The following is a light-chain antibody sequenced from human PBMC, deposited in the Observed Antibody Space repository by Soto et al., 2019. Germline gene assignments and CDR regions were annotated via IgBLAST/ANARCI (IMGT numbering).Light chain of an antibody. J-gene: IGLJ1*01. CDR2: EVS. Sequence: QSVLTQPASVSGSPGQSITISCTGTSSDVGGYNYVSWYQQHPGKAPKLIIYEVSNRPSGVSNRFSGSKSSNTASLTISGLQDEDEADYYSKSYTSKSTEVFGTGTKLTVL. CDR3: KSYTSKSTEV. V-gene: IGLV2-14*01. CDR1: SSDVGGYNY.